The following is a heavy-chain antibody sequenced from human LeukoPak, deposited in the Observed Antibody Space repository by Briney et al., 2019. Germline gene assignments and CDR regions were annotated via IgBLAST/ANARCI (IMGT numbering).Heavy chain of an antibody. CDR1: GFTFSSHA. D-gene: IGHD2-21*01. CDR3: AKYGIFPFYFDY. J-gene: IGHJ4*02. CDR2: ISGSGGST. Sequence: GGSLRLSCAASGFTFSSHAMSWVRQAPGKGLEWVSAISGSGGSTYYADSVKGRFTISRDNSKNTLYLQMNSLRAEDTAVYYCAKYGIFPFYFDYWGQGTLVTVSS. V-gene: IGHV3-23*01.